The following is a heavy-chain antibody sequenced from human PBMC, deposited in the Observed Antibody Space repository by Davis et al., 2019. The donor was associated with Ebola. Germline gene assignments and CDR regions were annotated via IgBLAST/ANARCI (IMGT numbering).Heavy chain of an antibody. D-gene: IGHD4-17*01. CDR1: GFTFSSYW. Sequence: GESLKISCAASGFTFSSYWMSWVRQAPGKGLEWVAVISYDGSNKYYADSVKGRFTISRDNSKNTLYLQMNSLRAEDTAVYYCAKGTTVTINNWFDPWGQGTLVTVSS. CDR2: ISYDGSNK. CDR3: AKGTTVTINNWFDP. V-gene: IGHV3-30*18. J-gene: IGHJ5*02.